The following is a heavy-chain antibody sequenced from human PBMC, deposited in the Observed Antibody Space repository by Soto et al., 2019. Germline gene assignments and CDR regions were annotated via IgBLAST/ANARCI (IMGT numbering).Heavy chain of an antibody. J-gene: IGHJ6*02. D-gene: IGHD3-22*01. CDR2: FDPEDGET. CDR3: ATSITMIVVDPNYYYGMDV. Sequence: GASVKVSCKVSGYTLTELSMHWVRQAPGKGLEWMGGFDPEDGETIYAQKFQGRVTMTEDTSTDTAYMELSSLRSEDTAVYYCATSITMIVVDPNYYYGMDVWGQGTTVTVSS. V-gene: IGHV1-24*01. CDR1: GYTLTELS.